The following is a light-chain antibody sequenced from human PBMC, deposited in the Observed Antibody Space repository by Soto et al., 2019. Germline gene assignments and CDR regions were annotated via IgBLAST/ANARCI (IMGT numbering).Light chain of an antibody. J-gene: IGLJ1*01. CDR2: DVT. V-gene: IGLV2-14*03. CDR3: SSYTIDSTFL. CDR1: SSDVGGYIY. Sequence: QSALAQPASVSGSPGQSITISCTGASSDVGGYIYVSWYQQHPGKAPRLIIYDVTNRPSGLSSRFSGSKSGNTASLTISGLQAEDEADYYCSSYTIDSTFLFGTGTKLTVL.